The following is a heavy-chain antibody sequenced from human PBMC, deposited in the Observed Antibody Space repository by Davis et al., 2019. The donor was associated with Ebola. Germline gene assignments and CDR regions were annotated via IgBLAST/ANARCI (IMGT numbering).Heavy chain of an antibody. V-gene: IGHV5-51*01. CDR3: ARQRRSSTTFDP. CDR1: GYSFTSYW. J-gene: IGHJ5*02. Sequence: GGSLRLSCKGSGYSFTSYWISWVRQMPGKGLEWMGIIYPADSDTRYSPSFQGQVTISADKSISTAYLQWSSLKASDTAMYYCARQRRSSTTFDPWGQGTLVTVSS. CDR2: IYPADSDT. D-gene: IGHD2-2*01.